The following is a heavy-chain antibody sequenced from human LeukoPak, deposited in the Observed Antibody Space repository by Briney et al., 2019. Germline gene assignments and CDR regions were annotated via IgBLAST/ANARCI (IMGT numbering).Heavy chain of an antibody. V-gene: IGHV4-30-4*07. CDR3: ARDTYDYVWGSYRYDY. D-gene: IGHD3-16*02. CDR1: DDSISSGAYS. CDR2: IYYSGTT. J-gene: IGHJ4*02. Sequence: SETLSLTCTVSDDSISSGAYSWSWIRQPPGKGLEWIGFIYYSGTTYYNPSLKSRASISVDTSRHRFSLELRSVTAADTAVYYCARDTYDYVWGSYRYDYWGQGTLVTVSS.